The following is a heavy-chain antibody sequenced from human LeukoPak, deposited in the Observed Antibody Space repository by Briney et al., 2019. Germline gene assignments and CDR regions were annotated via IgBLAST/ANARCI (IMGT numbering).Heavy chain of an antibody. CDR1: GDSVSSNIAA. V-gene: IGHV6-1*01. D-gene: IGHD1-1*01. J-gene: IGHJ4*02. Sequence: SQTLSLTCAISGDSVSSNIAAWNWIRQSPSRGLEWLGRRHYRSKWYNDYAVSVKSRISINPDTSKNQFSLQLNSVIPEDTAVYYCARDTRPTGTPEGFDYWGQGTLVTVSS. CDR2: RHYRSKWYN. CDR3: ARDTRPTGTPEGFDY.